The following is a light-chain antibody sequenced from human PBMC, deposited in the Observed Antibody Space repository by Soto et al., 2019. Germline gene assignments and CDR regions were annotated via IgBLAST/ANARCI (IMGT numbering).Light chain of an antibody. CDR3: SSYAGSNIWV. CDR1: SSDVGGYNY. J-gene: IGLJ3*02. Sequence: QSALTQPPSASGSPGQSVTISCTGTSSDVGGYNYVSWYQQHPGKAPKLMLYEVIKRPSGVPDRFSGSKSGNTASLTVSGLQAEDEADYYCSSYAGSNIWVFGGGTKL. V-gene: IGLV2-8*01. CDR2: EVI.